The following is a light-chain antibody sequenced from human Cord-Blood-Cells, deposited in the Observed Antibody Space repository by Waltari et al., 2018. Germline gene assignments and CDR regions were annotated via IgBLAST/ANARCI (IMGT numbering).Light chain of an antibody. V-gene: IGKV2-28*01. J-gene: IGKJ1*01. CDR1: QSLLHSNGYNY. CDR3: IQALQTPPT. CDR2: LGS. Sequence: DIVMTQSPLSLPVTPGEPASISCRSSQSLLHSNGYNYLDWYLQKPGQSPQLLIYLGSNRASGVPDRFSGSGSGTDFTLKISRVEAEDVGVYYCIQALQTPPTFGQVTKVEIK.